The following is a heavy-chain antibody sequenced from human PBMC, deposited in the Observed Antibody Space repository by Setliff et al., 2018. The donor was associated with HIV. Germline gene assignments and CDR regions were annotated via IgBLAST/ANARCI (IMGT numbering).Heavy chain of an antibody. Sequence: GESLKISCKGLGYSFPHYWIGWVRQIPGKGLEWVAIIFPSDSDTRYSPSFEGQVTISADKSTNTAYLQWSTLEASDTATYYCTTRLLGYSGLGYWGQGTLVTVSS. CDR1: GYSFPHYW. J-gene: IGHJ4*02. CDR2: IFPSDSDT. CDR3: TTRLLGYSGLGY. V-gene: IGHV5-51*01. D-gene: IGHD5-12*01.